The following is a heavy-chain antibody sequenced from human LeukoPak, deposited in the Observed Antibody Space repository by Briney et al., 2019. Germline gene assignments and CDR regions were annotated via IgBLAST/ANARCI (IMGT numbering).Heavy chain of an antibody. J-gene: IGHJ4*02. V-gene: IGHV1-69*13. CDR3: ARDSDYAFWSGYYTGFPLGY. D-gene: IGHD3-3*01. CDR1: GGTFSSYA. Sequence: GASVKVSCKASGGTFSSYAISWVRQAPGQGLEWMGGIIPIFGTANYAQKFQSRVTITADESTSTAYMELSSLRSEDTAVYYCARDSDYAFWSGYYTGFPLGYWGQGTLVTVSS. CDR2: IIPIFGTA.